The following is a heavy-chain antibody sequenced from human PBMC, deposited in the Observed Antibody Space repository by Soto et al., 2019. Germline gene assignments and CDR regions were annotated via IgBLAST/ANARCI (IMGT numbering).Heavy chain of an antibody. CDR2: INVGNGDT. CDR3: ARGSSAAVLNYFDY. CDR1: GYTFTSYA. J-gene: IGHJ4*02. Sequence: ASVKVSCKASGYTFTSYALHWVRQTPGQRLEWMGWINVGNGDTKYSHKFQGRITITRDTSASTAYMELSSLRSEDTAVHYCARGSSAAVLNYFDYWGQGTLVTVSS. V-gene: IGHV1-3*01. D-gene: IGHD6-13*01.